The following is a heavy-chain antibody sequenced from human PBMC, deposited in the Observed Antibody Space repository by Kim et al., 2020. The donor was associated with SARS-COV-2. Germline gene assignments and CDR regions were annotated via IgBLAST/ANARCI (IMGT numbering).Heavy chain of an antibody. Sequence: YAQKFQGRVTITADKSTSTAYMELSSLRSEDTAVYYCARAGAAAIGAFDIWGQGTMVTVSS. J-gene: IGHJ3*02. V-gene: IGHV1-69*04. D-gene: IGHD2-2*01. CDR3: ARAGAAAIGAFDI.